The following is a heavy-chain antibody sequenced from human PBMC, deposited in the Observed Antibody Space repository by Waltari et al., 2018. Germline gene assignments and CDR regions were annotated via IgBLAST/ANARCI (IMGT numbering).Heavy chain of an antibody. V-gene: IGHV1-18*01. D-gene: IGHD2-2*01. Sequence: QVQLVQSGAEVKKPGASVKVSCKASGYTFTTYVISWLRPSPGQGLEWMGWISAYNGNTNYAQKLQGRVTMTTDTSTSTAYMELRSLRSDDTAVYYCARDFCSSTSCFAEYFQHWGQGTLVTVSS. CDR1: GYTFTTYV. CDR2: ISAYNGNT. J-gene: IGHJ1*01. CDR3: ARDFCSSTSCFAEYFQH.